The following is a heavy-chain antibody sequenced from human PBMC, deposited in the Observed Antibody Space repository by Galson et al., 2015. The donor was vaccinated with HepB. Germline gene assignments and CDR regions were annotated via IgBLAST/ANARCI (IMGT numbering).Heavy chain of an antibody. CDR2: FDPEDGET. V-gene: IGHV1-24*01. J-gene: IGHJ5*02. CDR1: GYTLTELS. CDR3: ATGGDYYGSGSYSFPFDP. D-gene: IGHD3-10*01. Sequence: SVKVSCKVSGYTLTELSMHWVRQAPGKGLEWMGGFDPEDGETIYAQKFQGRVTMTEDTSTDTAYMELSSLRSEDTAVYYCATGGDYYGSGSYSFPFDPWGQGTLVTVSS.